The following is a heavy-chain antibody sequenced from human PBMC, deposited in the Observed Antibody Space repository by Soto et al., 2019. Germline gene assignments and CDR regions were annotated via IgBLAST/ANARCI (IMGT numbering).Heavy chain of an antibody. Sequence: QVQLVESGGGVVQPGRSLRLSCAASGFTFSSYAMHWVRQAPGKGLEWVAVISYDGSNKYYADSVKGRFTISRDNSKNTLYLQMNSLRAEDTAVYYCARDRAYYDILTGFEVGYGMDVWGQGPTVTVSS. CDR1: GFTFSSYA. J-gene: IGHJ6*02. CDR3: ARDRAYYDILTGFEVGYGMDV. D-gene: IGHD3-9*01. CDR2: ISYDGSNK. V-gene: IGHV3-30-3*01.